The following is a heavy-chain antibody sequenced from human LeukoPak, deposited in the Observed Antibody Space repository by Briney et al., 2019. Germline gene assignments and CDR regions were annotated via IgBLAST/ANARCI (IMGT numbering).Heavy chain of an antibody. D-gene: IGHD6-6*01. J-gene: IGHJ4*02. CDR2: IYYSGST. V-gene: IGHV4-39*07. CDR3: ARVRSMAAPVDY. Sequence: PSETLSLTCSVSGGSISSSSHSWGWIRQSPGKGLEWIGSIYYSGSTFYNPSLKSRVTISVDRSKNQFSLKLSSVTAADTAVYYCARVRSMAAPVDYWGQGTLVTVSS. CDR1: GGSISSSSHS.